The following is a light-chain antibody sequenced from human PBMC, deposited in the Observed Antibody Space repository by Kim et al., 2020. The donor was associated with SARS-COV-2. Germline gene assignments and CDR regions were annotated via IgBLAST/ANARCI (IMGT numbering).Light chain of an antibody. CDR2: DVT. J-gene: IGLJ3*02. V-gene: IGLV2-11*01. CDR3: CSSAGSYTWV. CDR1: SSDVGGSNA. Sequence: GPSFTISCTGTSSDVGGSNAVAWYPHHPSKAPKLIIYDVTRRPSEVPDHFSGSKSGNTASLTITGLQAEDEADYYCCSSAGSYTWVFGGGTQLTVL.